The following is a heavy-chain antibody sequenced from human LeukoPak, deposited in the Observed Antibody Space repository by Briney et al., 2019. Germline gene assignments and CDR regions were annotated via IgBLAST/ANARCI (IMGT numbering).Heavy chain of an antibody. CDR3: ARDLRYCGGDCSHYYYYGMDV. Sequence: ASVKVSCKASGYTFTSYYMHWVRQAPGQGLEWMGTINPSGGSTSYAQKFQGRVTMTRDTSTSTVYMELSSLRSDDTAVYYCARDLRYCGGDCSHYYYYGMDVRGQGTTVTVSS. J-gene: IGHJ6*02. CDR2: INPSGGST. V-gene: IGHV1-46*01. D-gene: IGHD2-21*02. CDR1: GYTFTSYY.